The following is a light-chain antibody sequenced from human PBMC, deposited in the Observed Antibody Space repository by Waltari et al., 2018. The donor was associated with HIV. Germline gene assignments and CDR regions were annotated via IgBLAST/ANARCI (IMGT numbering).Light chain of an antibody. CDR1: RSEVGYNNY. CDR2: DVS. V-gene: IGLV2-14*03. CDR3: CSYTTSITFV. J-gene: IGLJ3*02. Sequence: QSALTQPASVSGSPGQSLTISCHGSRSEVGYNNYVSWYQQHPGKAPKLIIFDVSNRPSGLSDRFSGSKSGNTASLTISGLQPEDEADYYCCSYTTSITFVFGGGTKLTVL.